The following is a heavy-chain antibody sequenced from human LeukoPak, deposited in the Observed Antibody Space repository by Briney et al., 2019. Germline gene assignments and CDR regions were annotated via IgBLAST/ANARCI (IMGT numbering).Heavy chain of an antibody. V-gene: IGHV4-34*01. D-gene: IGHD3-16*02. CDR1: GGSFSGYY. J-gene: IGHJ4*02. Sequence: PSETLSLTCAVYGGSFSGYYWSWIRQPPGKGLEWIGEINHSGSTNYNPSLKSRVTISVDTSKNQFSLKLSSVTAADTAVYYCARANYVWGSYRYTYLSDYWGQGTLVTVSS. CDR2: INHSGST. CDR3: ARANYVWGSYRYTYLSDY.